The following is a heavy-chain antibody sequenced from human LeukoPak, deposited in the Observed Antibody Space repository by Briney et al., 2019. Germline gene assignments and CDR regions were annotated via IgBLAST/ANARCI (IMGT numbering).Heavy chain of an antibody. J-gene: IGHJ4*02. CDR3: ARATIAAAGTVAFDY. Sequence: SETLSLTCAVSGGSISSSNWWSWVRQPPGKGLEWIGEIYHSGSTNYNPSLKSRVTISVDKSKNQFSLKLTSVTAADTAVYYCARATIAAAGTVAFDYWGQGTLVTVSS. D-gene: IGHD6-13*01. CDR2: IYHSGST. V-gene: IGHV4-4*02. CDR1: GGSISSSNW.